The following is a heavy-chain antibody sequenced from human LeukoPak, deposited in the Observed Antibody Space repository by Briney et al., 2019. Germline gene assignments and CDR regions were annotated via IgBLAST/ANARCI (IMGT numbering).Heavy chain of an antibody. J-gene: IGHJ4*02. V-gene: IGHV3-48*03. CDR3: ASGVYYGSGFYRYDYY. Sequence: PGRSLRLSCEVFGLTFSNYEMNWVRQTTGKVLKWVAQISSSGRSISYADAVKGRFTISRDNANISLYLQMSSLRVDDTAIYYCASGVYYGSGFYRYDYYWGQGTLVTVSS. CDR1: GLTFSNYE. CDR2: ISSSGRSI. D-gene: IGHD3-10*01.